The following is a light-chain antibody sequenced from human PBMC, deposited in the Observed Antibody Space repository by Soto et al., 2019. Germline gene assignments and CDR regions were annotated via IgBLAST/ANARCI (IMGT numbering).Light chain of an antibody. V-gene: IGKV1-39*01. CDR3: QQTYSTPYT. CDR1: QRITTY. CDR2: TSG. J-gene: IGKJ2*01. Sequence: IQMTQSPSSLSASVGDRVTITCRASQRITTYLSWYQQKPGEAPKLLISTSGTLQRGVPSRFSGSGSGTDFTLTITALQPEDFATYFCQQTYSTPYTFGQGTKLEIK.